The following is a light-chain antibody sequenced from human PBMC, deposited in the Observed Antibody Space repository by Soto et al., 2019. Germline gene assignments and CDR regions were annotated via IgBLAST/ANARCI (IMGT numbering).Light chain of an antibody. CDR3: LDYSGGNWV. J-gene: IGLJ3*02. CDR2: NTD. Sequence: QAVVTQEPSLTVSPGGTVTLTCGSNTGPVTSGAYPSWFRQKPGQAPTTLIYNTDKKQPWTPARFSGSLLGGRAALTLTAVQPEDEAQYYCLDYSGGNWVFGGGTKLTVL. V-gene: IGLV7-43*01. CDR1: TGPVTSGAY.